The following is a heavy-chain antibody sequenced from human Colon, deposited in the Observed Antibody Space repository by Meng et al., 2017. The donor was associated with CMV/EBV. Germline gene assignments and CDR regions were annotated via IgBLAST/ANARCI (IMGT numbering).Heavy chain of an antibody. V-gene: IGHV1-69*10. CDR2: IIPFLSIV. CDR1: GGTFSNYA. D-gene: IGHD6-13*01. J-gene: IGHJ5*02. CDR3: ARGAAAATYARNWFDP. Sequence: SGGTFSNYAISWVRQAPGQGLDWMGGIIPFLSIVNYAQKFRDRVTITADKSTGTAYMELSRLRSDDTAVYYCARGAAAATYARNWFDPWGQGTLVTVS.